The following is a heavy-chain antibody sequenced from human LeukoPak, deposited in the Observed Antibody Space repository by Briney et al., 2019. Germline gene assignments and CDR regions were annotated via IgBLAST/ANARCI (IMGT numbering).Heavy chain of an antibody. CDR1: GFTFSSYE. D-gene: IGHD3-10*02. CDR2: ISSIGSTI. Sequence: GGSLRLSCAASGFTFSSYEMNWVGQAPGKGLEWVSYISSIGSTIYYADSVKGRFTISRDNAKNSLYLQMNSLRAEDTAVYYCAELGITMIGGVWGKGTTVTISS. CDR3: AELGITMIGGV. V-gene: IGHV3-48*03. J-gene: IGHJ6*04.